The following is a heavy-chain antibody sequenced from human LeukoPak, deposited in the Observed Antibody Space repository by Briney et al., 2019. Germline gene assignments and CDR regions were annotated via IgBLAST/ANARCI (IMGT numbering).Heavy chain of an antibody. V-gene: IGHV1-2*02. D-gene: IGHD3-22*01. CDR2: INPNSGGT. J-gene: IGHJ6*03. CDR3: ARDRYYYDNSGDYYYYMDV. Sequence: ASVKVSCKASGGTFSSYAISWVRQAPGQGLEWMGWINPNSGGTNYAQKFQGRVTMTRDMSTSTVYMELSSLRSEDTAVYFCARDRYYYDNSGDYYYYMDVWGKGTTVTVSS. CDR1: GGTFSSYA.